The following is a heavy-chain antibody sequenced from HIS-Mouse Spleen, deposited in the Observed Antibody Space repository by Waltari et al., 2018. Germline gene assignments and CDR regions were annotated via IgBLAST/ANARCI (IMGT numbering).Heavy chain of an antibody. D-gene: IGHD7-27*01. V-gene: IGHV4-34*01. CDR2: INQSGST. CDR3: ARVRTGDPSYWYFDL. J-gene: IGHJ2*01. CDR1: GWSFSGYY. Sequence: QVQLQQWGAGLLKPSETLSLTCAVSGWSFSGYYWSWIRQPPGKGLEWIGEINQSGSTNYNPSLKSRVTISVDTSKNQFSLKLSSVTAADTAVYYCARVRTGDPSYWYFDLWGRGTLVTVSS.